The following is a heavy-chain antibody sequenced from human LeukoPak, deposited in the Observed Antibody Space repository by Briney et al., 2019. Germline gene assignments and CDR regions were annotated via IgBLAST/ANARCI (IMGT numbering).Heavy chain of an antibody. CDR3: AIDGPMVRGVLDY. CDR2: ISGDGGST. Sequence: GGSLRLSCAASGFTFDDYAMHWVRQAPGKGLEWVSLISGDGGSTYYADSVKGRFTISRDNSKNSLYLQMNSLRTEDTALYYCAIDGPMVRGVLDYWGQGTPVTVSS. CDR1: GFTFDDYA. D-gene: IGHD3-10*01. J-gene: IGHJ4*02. V-gene: IGHV3-43*02.